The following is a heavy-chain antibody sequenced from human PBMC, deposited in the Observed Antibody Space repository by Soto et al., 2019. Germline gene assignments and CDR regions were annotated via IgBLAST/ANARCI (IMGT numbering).Heavy chain of an antibody. D-gene: IGHD3-22*01. V-gene: IGHV1-69*12. J-gene: IGHJ4*02. Sequence: QVQLVQSGAEVKKPGSSVKVSCKASGGTFSSYAISWVRQAPGQGLEWMGGIIPIFGTANYAQKFQGRVTITADESTSTAYMELSSLRSADTAVYYCARGPVSDYYDSSGYYPFDYWGQGTLVTVSS. CDR2: IIPIFGTA. CDR1: GGTFSSYA. CDR3: ARGPVSDYYDSSGYYPFDY.